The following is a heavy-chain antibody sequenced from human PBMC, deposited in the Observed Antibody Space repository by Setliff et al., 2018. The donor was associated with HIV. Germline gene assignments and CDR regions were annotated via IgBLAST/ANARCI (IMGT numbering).Heavy chain of an antibody. Sequence: SVTVSCKASGGTFSSYAISWVRQAPGQGLEWMGGIIPIFGTANYAQKFQGRVTITADESTSTAYMELSSLRSEDTAVYYCAGGYCSSTSCYLLHYYYYYGMDVWGQGTTVTVS. CDR2: IIPIFGTA. CDR1: GGTFSSYA. J-gene: IGHJ6*02. CDR3: AGGYCSSTSCYLLHYYYYYGMDV. D-gene: IGHD2-2*01. V-gene: IGHV1-69*13.